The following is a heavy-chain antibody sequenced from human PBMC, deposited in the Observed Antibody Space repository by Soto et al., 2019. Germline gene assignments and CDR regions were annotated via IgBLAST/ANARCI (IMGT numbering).Heavy chain of an antibody. Sequence: QVQLVQSGAEVKKPGSSVKVSCKASGGTFSSYAITWVRQAPGQGLEWMGGIIPIFGTANYAQKFQGRVTITADESTSTPYMDLSSLRSEDTAVYYCASRDSGNFGSYYYYGMDVWGQGTTVTVSS. D-gene: IGHD1-26*01. CDR1: GGTFSSYA. J-gene: IGHJ6*02. CDR3: ASRDSGNFGSYYYYGMDV. CDR2: IIPIFGTA. V-gene: IGHV1-69*12.